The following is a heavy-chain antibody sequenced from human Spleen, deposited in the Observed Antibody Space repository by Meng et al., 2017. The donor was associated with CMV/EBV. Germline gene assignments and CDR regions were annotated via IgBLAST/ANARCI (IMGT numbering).Heavy chain of an antibody. CDR2: VIPIFGTA. J-gene: IGHJ4*02. Sequence: VKVSCKASGGTFSSYAISWVRQAPGQGLEWMGGVIPIFGTADYAQKLQGRVTITTDESTSTAYVELNSLTSEDTAVYYCARGPLLDYWGQGTLVTVSS. V-gene: IGHV1-69*05. CDR1: GGTFSSYA. CDR3: ARGPLLDY.